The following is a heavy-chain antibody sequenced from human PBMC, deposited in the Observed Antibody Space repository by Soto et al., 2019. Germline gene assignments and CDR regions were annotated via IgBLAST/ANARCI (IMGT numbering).Heavy chain of an antibody. CDR1: GFFFEDFA. D-gene: IGHD6-19*01. V-gene: IGHV3-9*01. J-gene: IGHJ6*02. CDR2: ISYNSASI. Sequence: AQLAESGGGVVQPGRSLKLTCTASGFFFEDFAMHWVRQAPGKGLEWVSGISYNSASIGYADSVKGRFSISRDDARNSLHLQMNSLRDEDTALYYCARGPSSGWSRMDVWGQGTTVTVSS. CDR3: ARGPSSGWSRMDV.